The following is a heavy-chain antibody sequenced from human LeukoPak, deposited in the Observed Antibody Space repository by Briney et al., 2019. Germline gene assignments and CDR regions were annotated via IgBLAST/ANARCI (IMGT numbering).Heavy chain of an antibody. Sequence: GGSLRLSCAASGFTFSRYWMHWVRQAPGKGLEWVAVIWYDGSNKYYADSVKGRFTTSRDNSKSTLYLQMNSLRAEDTAIYYCAKVGPRDGYREYYFDYWGQGTLVTVSS. CDR2: IWYDGSNK. CDR1: GFTFSRYW. V-gene: IGHV3-33*06. J-gene: IGHJ4*02. CDR3: AKVGPRDGYREYYFDY. D-gene: IGHD5-24*01.